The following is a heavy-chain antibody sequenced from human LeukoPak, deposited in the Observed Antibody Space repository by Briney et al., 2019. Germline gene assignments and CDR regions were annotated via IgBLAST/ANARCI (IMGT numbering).Heavy chain of an antibody. CDR2: IYNSGSI. CDR1: GDSISTYY. V-gene: IGHV4-4*08. J-gene: IGHJ4*02. CDR3: ARENDRYGRIDY. D-gene: IGHD5-18*01. Sequence: SETLSLTCTVSGDSISTYYWSWIRQPPGKGLEYIGYIYNSGSINYNPSLKSRVTISLDTSKNQFSLKLTSVTAADAAVYYCARENDRYGRIDYWGQGTQVTVSS.